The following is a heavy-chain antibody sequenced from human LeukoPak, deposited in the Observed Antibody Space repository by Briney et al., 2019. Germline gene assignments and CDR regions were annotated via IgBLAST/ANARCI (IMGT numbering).Heavy chain of an antibody. Sequence: SVKVSCKASGGTFSSYAISWVRQAPGQGLEWMGRIIPILGIANYAQKFQGRVTITADKSTSTAYMELSSLRSEDTAVYYCARGWYDSSGYYPNWFDPWGQGTLVTVSS. V-gene: IGHV1-69*04. J-gene: IGHJ5*02. D-gene: IGHD3-22*01. CDR2: IIPILGIA. CDR1: GGTFSSYA. CDR3: ARGWYDSSGYYPNWFDP.